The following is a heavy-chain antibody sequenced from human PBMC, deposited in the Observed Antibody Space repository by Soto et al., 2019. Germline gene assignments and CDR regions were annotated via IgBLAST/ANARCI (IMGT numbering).Heavy chain of an antibody. Sequence: TLSLTCAVSGGSISSGGYSWSWIRQPPGKGLEWIGYIYHSGSTYYNPSLKSRVTISVDRSKNQFSLKLSSVTAADTAVYYCARAGPQGYFDYWGQGTLVTVSS. CDR3: ARAGPQGYFDY. V-gene: IGHV4-30-2*01. CDR1: GGSISSGGYS. J-gene: IGHJ4*02. CDR2: IYHSGST.